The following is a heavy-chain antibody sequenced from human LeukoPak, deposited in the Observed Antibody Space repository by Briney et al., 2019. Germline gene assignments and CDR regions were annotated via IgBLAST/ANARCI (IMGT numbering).Heavy chain of an antibody. CDR2: INPSGGTT. CDR1: GYTFTSYH. J-gene: IGHJ4*02. V-gene: IGHV1-46*01. D-gene: IGHD2-15*01. CDR3: ARSWRFCSGDSCYPIDY. Sequence: AASVKVSCKASGYTFTSYHMHWVRQAPGQGLEWMGIINPSGGTTNYAQKFRGRVTMTRDMSTSTVYMELSSLRSEDTAVYYCARSWRFCSGDSCYPIDYWGQGTLVTVSS.